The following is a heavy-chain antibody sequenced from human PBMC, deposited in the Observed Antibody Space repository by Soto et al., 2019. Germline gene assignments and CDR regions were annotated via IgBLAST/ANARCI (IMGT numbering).Heavy chain of an antibody. CDR2: ISTYNGNP. Sequence: QIQLVQTGAEVKKPGASVKVSCKASGYIFTSQGISWVRQAPGQGLEWMGWISTYNGNPNYAQKLQGRVTMTTNTPTTTAFVELRSLTSDDTAVYYCARGRTRSLDYWGQGTPVIVSS. V-gene: IGHV1-18*01. CDR1: GYIFTSQG. J-gene: IGHJ4*02. CDR3: ARGRTRSLDY. D-gene: IGHD1-7*01.